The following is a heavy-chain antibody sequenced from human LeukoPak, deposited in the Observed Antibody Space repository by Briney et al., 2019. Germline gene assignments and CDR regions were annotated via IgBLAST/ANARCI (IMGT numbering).Heavy chain of an antibody. Sequence: SETLSLTCTVSGXSISSYYWSWIRQPPGKGLEWIGYIYYSGSTNYNPSLKSRVTISVDTSKNQFSLKLTSLTAADTAVYYCAREDSSGYLGYWGQGTLVTVSS. CDR1: GXSISSYY. CDR3: AREDSSGYLGY. D-gene: IGHD3-22*01. V-gene: IGHV4-59*01. J-gene: IGHJ4*02. CDR2: IYYSGST.